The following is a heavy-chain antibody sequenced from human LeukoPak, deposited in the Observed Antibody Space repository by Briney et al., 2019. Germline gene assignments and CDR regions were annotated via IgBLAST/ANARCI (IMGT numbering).Heavy chain of an antibody. CDR2: IQYDGTQI. J-gene: IGHJ4*02. CDR1: GLIFSTHG. V-gene: IGHV3-30*02. Sequence: PGGSLRLSCIASGLIFSTHGMHWVRQAPGKGLEWVAFIQYDGTQIQYVNSVKGRFTVSRDNSKSTLYLQMNSLRAEDTAVYYCAKDTIFAVDPFDYWGQGTLVTVSS. D-gene: IGHD3-3*01. CDR3: AKDTIFAVDPFDY.